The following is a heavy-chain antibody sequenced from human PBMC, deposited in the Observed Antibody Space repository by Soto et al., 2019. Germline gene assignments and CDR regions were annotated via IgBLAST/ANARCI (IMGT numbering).Heavy chain of an antibody. CDR2: ISDGGGAI. D-gene: IGHD6-13*01. J-gene: IGHJ4*02. V-gene: IGHV3-23*01. Sequence: GGSLRLSCVASGFTFSINGMSWVRQAPGKGLEWISDISDGGGAIYYADSVKGRFSISRDNSRNMVFLQMNNLRAEDTALYFCARDANLGVTSSWFFDSWGQGTRVTVSS. CDR1: GFTFSING. CDR3: ARDANLGVTSSWFFDS.